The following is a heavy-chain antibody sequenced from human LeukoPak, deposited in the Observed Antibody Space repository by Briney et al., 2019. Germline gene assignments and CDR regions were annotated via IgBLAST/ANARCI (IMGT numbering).Heavy chain of an antibody. CDR3: ARRASWGSLDY. Sequence: REFLKLSCKVSGYSFSSYWIGWVRRIPGKGLGRERLIYIYDSVSRYTPSFQHQVTISANKSISAAYLQWSSLKASVTAMYCCARRASWGSLDYWGQGTLVNVSS. V-gene: IGHV5-51*01. J-gene: IGHJ4*02. D-gene: IGHD7-27*01. CDR1: GYSFSSYW. CDR2: IYIYDSVS.